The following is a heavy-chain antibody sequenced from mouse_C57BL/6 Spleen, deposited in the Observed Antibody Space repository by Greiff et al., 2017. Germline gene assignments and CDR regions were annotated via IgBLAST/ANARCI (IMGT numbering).Heavy chain of an antibody. V-gene: IGHV5-17*01. CDR1: GFTFSDYG. J-gene: IGHJ1*03. CDR2: ISSGSSTI. D-gene: IGHD2-4*01. Sequence: EVQLVESGGGLVKPGGSLKLSCAASGFTFSDYGMHWVRQAPEKGLEWVAYISSGSSTIYYADTVKGRFTISRDNAKNTLFLQMTSLRSEDTAMYYCARSDYDYDGYWYFDVWGTGTTVTVSS. CDR3: ARSDYDYDGYWYFDV.